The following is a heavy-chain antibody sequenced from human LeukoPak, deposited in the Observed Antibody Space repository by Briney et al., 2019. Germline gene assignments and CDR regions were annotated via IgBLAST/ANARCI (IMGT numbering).Heavy chain of an antibody. J-gene: IGHJ4*02. V-gene: IGHV3-64*01. CDR1: GFTFSTYA. Sequence: PGGSLRLSCAASGFTFSTYAMHWVRQTPGKGLEYVSAISTNGGGTYYANSVKGRFTISRDNSKNTLYLQMGSLRAEDMAVYYCARGDYYYDSSGYYFVDYWGQGTLVTVSS. CDR2: ISTNGGGT. CDR3: ARGDYYYDSSGYYFVDY. D-gene: IGHD3-22*01.